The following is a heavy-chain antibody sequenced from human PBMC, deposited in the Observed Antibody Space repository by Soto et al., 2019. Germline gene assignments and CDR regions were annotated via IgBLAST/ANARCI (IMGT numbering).Heavy chain of an antibody. V-gene: IGHV1-18*01. J-gene: IGHJ6*02. CDR3: AREGAGLYYYYYGMDV. CDR1: GYTFTKYA. D-gene: IGHD6-19*01. CDR2: ISVYNGNT. Sequence: QVQLLQSGAEVKKPGASVKVSCKASGYTFTKYAISWMRQAPGQGLEWVGWISVYNGNTKYAENFQGRVTVTTDTSTTTAYMELRSLRSDDTAVYYCAREGAGLYYYYYGMDVWGHGTTVTVPS.